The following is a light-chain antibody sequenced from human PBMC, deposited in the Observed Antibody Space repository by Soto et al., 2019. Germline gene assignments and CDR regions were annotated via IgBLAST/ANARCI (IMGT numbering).Light chain of an antibody. CDR3: CSHRSTTTAHVV. V-gene: IGLV2-14*01. J-gene: IGLJ2*01. Sequence: QSALTEPASVFGSPGQSITIYCTGNSSDVGAYDYVSWYQQHPGKAPKLLIYEVSNRPSGVSNRFSGSKSGNTASLTISGLHADDEADYYCCSHRSTTTAHVVFGGGTKLTVL. CDR1: SSDVGAYDY. CDR2: EVS.